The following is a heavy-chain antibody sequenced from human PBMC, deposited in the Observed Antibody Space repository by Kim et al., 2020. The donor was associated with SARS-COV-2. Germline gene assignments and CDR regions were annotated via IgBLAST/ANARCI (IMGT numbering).Heavy chain of an antibody. CDR3: AGRGVDTAMEDY. J-gene: IGHJ4*02. V-gene: IGHV4-39*01. CDR2: IYYSGRT. CDR1: GGSISSSSYY. D-gene: IGHD5-18*01. Sequence: SETLSLTCTVSGGSISSSSYYWGWIRQPPGKGLEWIGSIYYSGRTYYNPSLKSRVTISVDTSKNQVSLKLSPVTAADTAVYYCAGRGVDTAMEDYWGQGTLVTVCS.